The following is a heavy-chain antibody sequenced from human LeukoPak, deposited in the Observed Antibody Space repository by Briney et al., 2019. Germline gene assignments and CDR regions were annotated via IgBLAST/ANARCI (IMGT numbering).Heavy chain of an antibody. Sequence: GGSLRLSCVASGFSVSSYGMSWFRQAPGRAPEWVSVVYRDGDTHYADYARGRFIFSRDNSKNTLYLQMTNLRVEDTAVYHCVRDRAEGRAWVEFDPWGQGTVVTVSS. CDR3: VRDRAEGRAWVEFDP. V-gene: IGHV3-66*02. CDR1: GFSVSSYG. J-gene: IGHJ5*02. CDR2: VYRDGDT.